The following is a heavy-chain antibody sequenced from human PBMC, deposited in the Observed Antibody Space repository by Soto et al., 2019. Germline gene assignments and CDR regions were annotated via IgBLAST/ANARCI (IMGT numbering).Heavy chain of an antibody. D-gene: IGHD5-12*01. V-gene: IGHV4-39*01. CDR1: CCPISTSRYD. CDR2: IYYSGST. CDR3: ARLGSGYSGYDWDY. J-gene: IGHJ4*02. Sequence: PSDSQSRTSSCSCCPISTSRYDRRWKRHPPGEGLDWIVIIYYSGSTYYNSSLKSRVTISVDTSKNQFSLKLSSVTAADTAVYYCARLGSGYSGYDWDYWGQGTLVTVSS.